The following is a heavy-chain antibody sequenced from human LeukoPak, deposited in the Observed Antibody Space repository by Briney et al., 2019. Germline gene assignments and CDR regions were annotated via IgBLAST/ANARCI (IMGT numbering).Heavy chain of an antibody. J-gene: IGHJ6*02. CDR1: GFTFSSYA. CDR2: ISGSGGST. CDR3: ARGRNITPITGTTVYYGMDV. V-gene: IGHV3-23*01. Sequence: GGSLRLSCAASGFTFSSYAMSWVRQAPGKGLEWVSAISGSGGSTYYADSVKGRFTISRDNSKNTLYLQMNSLRAEDTAVYYCARGRNITPITGTTVYYGMDVWGQGTTVTVS. D-gene: IGHD1-7*01.